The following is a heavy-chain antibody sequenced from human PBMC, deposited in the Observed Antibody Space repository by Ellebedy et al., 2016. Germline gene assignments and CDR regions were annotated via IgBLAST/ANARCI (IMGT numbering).Heavy chain of an antibody. D-gene: IGHD3-10*01. CDR3: ARVGYYGSGSYVVDY. J-gene: IGHJ4*02. CDR1: GGSISSYY. CDR2: IYYSGST. V-gene: IGHV4-59*01. Sequence: SETLPLTXTVSGGSISSYYWSWIRQPPGKGLEWIGYIYYSGSTNYNPSLKSRVTISVDTSKNQFSLKLSSVTAADTAVYYCARVGYYGSGSYVVDYWGQGTLVTVSS.